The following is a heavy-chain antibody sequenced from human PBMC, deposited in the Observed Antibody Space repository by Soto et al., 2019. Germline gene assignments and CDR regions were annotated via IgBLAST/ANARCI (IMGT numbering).Heavy chain of an antibody. CDR2: IYTSGST. V-gene: IGHV4-4*07. J-gene: IGHJ4*02. Sequence: SETLSLTCTVSGGSISSYYWSWIRQPAGKGLEWIGRIYTSGSTNYNPSLKSRVTMSVDTSKNQFSLKLSSVTAADTAVYYCARAVNYYDSSGQRLLDYWGQGTLVTVSS. CDR3: ARAVNYYDSSGQRLLDY. D-gene: IGHD3-22*01. CDR1: GGSISSYY.